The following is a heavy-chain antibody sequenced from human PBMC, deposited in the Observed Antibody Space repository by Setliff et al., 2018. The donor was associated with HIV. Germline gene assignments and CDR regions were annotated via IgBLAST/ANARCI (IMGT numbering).Heavy chain of an antibody. J-gene: IGHJ4*02. Sequence: ETLSLTCTVSGDTDFYWNWIRQPPGKGLEWIGYIHASGKTNYSPSLKSRVTISLDSSKMQFSLHLTSVTAADTAVYYCATLDPSGGNFLAYWGQGTLVTVSS. CDR2: IHASGKT. CDR3: ATLDPSGGNFLAY. CDR1: GDTDFY. V-gene: IGHV4-4*09. D-gene: IGHD2-21*02.